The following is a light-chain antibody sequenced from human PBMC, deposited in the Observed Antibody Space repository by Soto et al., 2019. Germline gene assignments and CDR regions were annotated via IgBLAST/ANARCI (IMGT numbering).Light chain of an antibody. V-gene: IGLV2-23*01. CDR1: SSDVGKYNL. J-gene: IGLJ1*01. Sequence: QSALTQPASVSGSPRQSITISCTGTSSDVGKYNLVSWYQQHPGKAPKVMIYEDSKRPSGVSNRFSGSKSGNTASLTISGLQAEDEADYYCCSYAGSSTYVFGTGTKVTVL. CDR3: CSYAGSSTYV. CDR2: EDS.